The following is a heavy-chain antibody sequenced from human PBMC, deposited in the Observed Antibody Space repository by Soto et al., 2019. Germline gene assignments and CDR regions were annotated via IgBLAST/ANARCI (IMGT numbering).Heavy chain of an antibody. D-gene: IGHD3-3*01. J-gene: IGHJ1*01. CDR1: GGSISSYY. CDR2: IYTSGST. CDR3: ATQKYYDFWSGYYQPAEYFQH. Sequence: PSETLSLTCTVSGGSISSYYWSWIRQPAGKGLEWIGRIYTSGSTNYNPSLKSRVTMSLDTSNNQFSLKLSSVTAADTAAYYCATQKYYDFWSGYYQPAEYFQHWGQGTLVTVSS. V-gene: IGHV4-4*07.